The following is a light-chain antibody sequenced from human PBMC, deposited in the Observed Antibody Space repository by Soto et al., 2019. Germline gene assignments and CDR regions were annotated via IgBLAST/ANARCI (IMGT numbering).Light chain of an antibody. CDR3: QHYNDYSYT. J-gene: IGKJ2*01. Sequence: DIQMTQSPSTLSASVGDRVAITCRASQSVSGWLAWYQQKPGKVPKLLIYQASTLEDGVPSRFSGSVSGIEFTLTISSLQPDDSATYYCQHYNDYSYTFGPGTNLEIK. CDR2: QAS. CDR1: QSVSGW. V-gene: IGKV1-5*03.